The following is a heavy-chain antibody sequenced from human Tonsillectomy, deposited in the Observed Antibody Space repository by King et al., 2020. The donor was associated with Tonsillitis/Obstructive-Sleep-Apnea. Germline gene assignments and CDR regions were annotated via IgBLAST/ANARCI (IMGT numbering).Heavy chain of an antibody. Sequence: VQLVQSGGGLVKPGGSLRLSCEASGFGFNYYTLDWVRQAPGKGLEWVSYIDGSSNFIYYAASVKGRFTISRDNAKSSLYLQMNSVRAEDTAVYYCARVRSNAHSDFWGQGTLVTVSS. CDR2: IDGSSNFI. CDR3: ARVRSNAHSDF. J-gene: IGHJ4*02. CDR1: GFGFNYYT. V-gene: IGHV3-21*01.